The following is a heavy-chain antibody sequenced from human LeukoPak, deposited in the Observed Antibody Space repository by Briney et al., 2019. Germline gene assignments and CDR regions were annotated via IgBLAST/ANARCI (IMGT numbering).Heavy chain of an antibody. CDR3: ASLAVYYFDY. Sequence: SETLSLTCTVSGLSISSSSYYWGGVRQPPAKGLEWIVSIYYSGSTYYNPSLKSRVTISVDTSKNQFSLKLSSVTAADTAVYYCASLAVYYFDYWGQGTLVTVSS. V-gene: IGHV4-39*07. CDR2: IYYSGST. J-gene: IGHJ4*02. CDR1: GLSISSSSYY. D-gene: IGHD2-8*01.